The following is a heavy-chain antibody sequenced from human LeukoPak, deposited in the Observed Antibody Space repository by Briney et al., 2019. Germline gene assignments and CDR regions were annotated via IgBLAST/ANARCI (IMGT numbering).Heavy chain of an antibody. J-gene: IGHJ6*02. V-gene: IGHV3-23*01. CDR1: GFTFSSYA. CDR2: ISGSGGST. CDR3: AKDGVCGGSWCEYYYYYGMDV. Sequence: GSLRPSCAASGFTFSSYAMSWVRQAPGKGLEWVSAISGSGGSTYYAGSVKGRFTISRDNSKNTLYLQMNSLRAEDTAVYYCAKDGVCGGSWCEYYYYYGMDVWGQGTTVTVSS. D-gene: IGHD2-15*01.